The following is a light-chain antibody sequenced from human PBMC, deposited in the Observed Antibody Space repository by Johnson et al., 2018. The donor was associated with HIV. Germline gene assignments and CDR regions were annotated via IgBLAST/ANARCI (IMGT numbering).Light chain of an antibody. CDR3: GTWDSSLSAGDV. J-gene: IGLJ1*01. Sequence: HSVLTQPPSVSAAPGKKVTISCSGSSSNIGSNFVSWYQLLPGTPPKLIIFKNNERPSGIPDRFSGSKSGTSATLGITGLQTGDEADYYCGTWDSSLSAGDVFGTGTKVTVL. CDR2: KNN. V-gene: IGLV1-51*02. CDR1: SSNIGSNF.